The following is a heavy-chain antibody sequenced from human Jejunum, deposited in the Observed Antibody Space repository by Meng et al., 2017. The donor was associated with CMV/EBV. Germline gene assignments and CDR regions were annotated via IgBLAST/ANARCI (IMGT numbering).Heavy chain of an antibody. Sequence: AASGFSFSNYMMNWVRQAPGKGLEWVSSISISGYRYYADSVKGRFTTSRDDAESSLFLQMNSLGAEDTAVYYCARVLKGGTYFDNWGQGTQVTVSS. J-gene: IGHJ4*02. CDR2: ISISGYR. CDR3: ARVLKGGTYFDN. D-gene: IGHD1-26*01. V-gene: IGHV3-21*01. CDR1: GFSFSNYM.